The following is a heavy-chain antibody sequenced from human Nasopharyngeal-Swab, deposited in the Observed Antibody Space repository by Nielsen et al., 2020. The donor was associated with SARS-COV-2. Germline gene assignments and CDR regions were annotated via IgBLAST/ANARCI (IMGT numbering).Heavy chain of an antibody. V-gene: IGHV1-18*01. CDR1: GYTFTSYC. CDR3: ARSPIVATVFVFDY. CDR2: ISAYNGNT. J-gene: IGHJ4*02. Sequence: ASVKVSCKASGYTFTSYCISWVRQAPGQGLEWMGWISAYNGNTNYAQKLQGRVTMTTDTSTSTAYMELRSLRSDDTAVYYCARSPIVATVFVFDYWGQGTLVTVSS. D-gene: IGHD5-12*01.